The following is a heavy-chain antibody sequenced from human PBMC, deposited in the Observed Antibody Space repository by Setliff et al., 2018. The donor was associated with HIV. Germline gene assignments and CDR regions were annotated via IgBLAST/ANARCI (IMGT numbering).Heavy chain of an antibody. CDR1: GGSISSGGYS. CDR2: IYHSGST. D-gene: IGHD2-21*01. J-gene: IGHJ5*02. Sequence: TSETLSLTCAVSGGSISSGGYSWNWIRQPPGKGLEWIGYIYHSGSTFYNPSLKSRVTISVDRSKNQFSLKLTSVTAADQGVYYCARVPVAGANWFDPWGLGTLVTVSS. CDR3: ARVPVAGANWFDP. V-gene: IGHV4-30-2*01.